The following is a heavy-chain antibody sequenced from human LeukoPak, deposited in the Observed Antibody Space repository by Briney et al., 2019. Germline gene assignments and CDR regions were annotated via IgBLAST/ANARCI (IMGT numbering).Heavy chain of an antibody. CDR2: ISIGGVNT. D-gene: IGHD6-6*01. CDR1: GFTFSSYA. V-gene: IGHV3-23*01. CDR3: AKNIMYSSSAVDY. J-gene: IGHJ4*02. Sequence: GGSLRLSCAASGFTFSSYAMRWVRQAPGEGLECVSAISIGGVNTYYADSVKGQFTVSRVNSKNTLYLQMNSLRVEDTAVYYCAKNIMYSSSAVDYWGQGTLVAVSS.